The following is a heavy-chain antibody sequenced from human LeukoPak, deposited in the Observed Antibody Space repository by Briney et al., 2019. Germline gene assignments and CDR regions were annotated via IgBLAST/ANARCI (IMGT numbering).Heavy chain of an antibody. CDR3: ARGPRGGAVAGVDY. CDR1: GGSFSGYY. V-gene: IGHV4-34*01. CDR2: INHSGST. Sequence: SSETLSLTCAVYGGSFSGYYWSWIRQPPGKGLEWIGEINHSGSTNYNPSLKSRVTISVDTSKNQFSLKLSSVTAADPAVYYCARGPRGGAVAGVDYWGQGTLVTVSS. J-gene: IGHJ4*02. D-gene: IGHD6-19*01.